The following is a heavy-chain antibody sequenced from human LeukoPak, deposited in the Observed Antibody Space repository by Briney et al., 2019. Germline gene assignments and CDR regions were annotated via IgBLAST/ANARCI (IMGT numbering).Heavy chain of an antibody. CDR2: ISAYNGNT. CDR3: ARDRGYSYGRPAFDI. J-gene: IGHJ3*02. D-gene: IGHD5-18*01. Sequence: ASVKVSCKASGYTFTSCGISWVRQAPGQGLEWMGWISAYNGNTNYAQKLQGRVTMTTDTSTSTAYMELRGLRSDDTAVYYCARDRGYSYGRPAFDIWGQGTMVTVSS. V-gene: IGHV1-18*01. CDR1: GYTFTSCG.